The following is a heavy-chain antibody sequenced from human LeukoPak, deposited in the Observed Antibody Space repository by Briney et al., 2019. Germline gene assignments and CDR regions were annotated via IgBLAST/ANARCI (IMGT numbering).Heavy chain of an antibody. CDR1: GFTFGDYA. V-gene: IGHV3-49*04. Sequence: GGSLRLSCTASGFTFGDYAMSWVRQAPGKGLEWVGFIRSKAYGGTTEYAASVKGRFTISRDDSKSIAYLQMNSLKTEDTAVYYCTRVFRYLLAYWGQGTLVTVSS. CDR3: TRVFRYLLAY. J-gene: IGHJ4*02. D-gene: IGHD1-26*01. CDR2: IRSKAYGGTT.